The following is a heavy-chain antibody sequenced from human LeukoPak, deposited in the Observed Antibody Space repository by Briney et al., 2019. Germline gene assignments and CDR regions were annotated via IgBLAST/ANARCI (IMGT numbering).Heavy chain of an antibody. CDR3: ARGKGGYYYHMDV. CDR2: IWYDGDKK. CDR1: GFTFSSYG. D-gene: IGHD3-16*01. J-gene: IGHJ6*03. V-gene: IGHV3-33*01. Sequence: RGSLRLSCAASGFTFSSYGMHWVRQAPGKGLEWVAIIWYDGDKKYYVDSVKGRFTISRDNSKNTLDLQMNSLRVDDTAVYYCARGKGGYYYHMDVWGKGTTVTVSS.